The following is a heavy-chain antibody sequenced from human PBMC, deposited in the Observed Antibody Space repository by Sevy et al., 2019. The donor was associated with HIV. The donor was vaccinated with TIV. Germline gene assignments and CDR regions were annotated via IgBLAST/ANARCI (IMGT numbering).Heavy chain of an antibody. CDR1: GYTFTSYA. V-gene: IGHV1-3*01. D-gene: IGHD4-17*01. Sequence: ASVKVSCKASGYTFTSYAMHWVRQAPGQRLEWMGWINAGNGNTKYSQKFQGRVTITRDTSASTAYMELSSLRSEDTDEYHCARDSLYGGNYPVNWFDPWGQGTLVTVSS. CDR2: INAGNGNT. CDR3: ARDSLYGGNYPVNWFDP. J-gene: IGHJ5*02.